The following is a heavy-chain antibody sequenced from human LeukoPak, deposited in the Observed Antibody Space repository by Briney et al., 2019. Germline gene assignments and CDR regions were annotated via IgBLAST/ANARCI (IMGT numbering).Heavy chain of an antibody. CDR2: ISHHVNVK. J-gene: IGHJ4*02. CDR3: VREGYYESGSSPTFYFDF. V-gene: IGHV3-30-3*01. D-gene: IGHD3-10*01. Sequence: GGSLRLSCAASGFDFQNHVIHWVRQVPGKGLEWVAVISHHVNVKFYADSVKGRLTISRDNSAKTVYLQMNSLRPDDAAVYYCVREGYYESGSSPTFYFDFWGQGTVVIVSS. CDR1: GFDFQNHV.